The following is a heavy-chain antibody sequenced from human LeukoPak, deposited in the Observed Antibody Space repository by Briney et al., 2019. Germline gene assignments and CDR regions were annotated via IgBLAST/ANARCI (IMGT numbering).Heavy chain of an antibody. J-gene: IGHJ5*02. V-gene: IGHV3-64*01. CDR3: ARERPLWSGYSRRAWFDP. CDR2: ISSNGGST. CDR1: GFTFSSYA. D-gene: IGHD3-3*01. Sequence: GGSLRLSCAASGFTFSSYAMHWVRQAPGKGLEYVSAISSNGGSTYYANSVKGRFTISRDNSKNTLYLQMGSLRAEDMAVYYCARERPLWSGYSRRAWFDPWGQGTLVTVSS.